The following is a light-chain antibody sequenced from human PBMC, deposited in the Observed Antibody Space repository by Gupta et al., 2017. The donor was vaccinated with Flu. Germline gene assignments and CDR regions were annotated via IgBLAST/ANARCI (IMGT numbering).Light chain of an antibody. CDR2: KAS. J-gene: IGKJ1*01. CDR1: QSISSW. Sequence: PSTLSSSVGDRVTITCRASQSISSWLAWFLQKPGKAPKPLIYKASNLEDGVPSRFSGRGSGTEFTLTISSLQPEDFGTYYCQQEDSYSWTFGQGTTVEVK. CDR3: QQEDSYSWT. V-gene: IGKV1-5*03.